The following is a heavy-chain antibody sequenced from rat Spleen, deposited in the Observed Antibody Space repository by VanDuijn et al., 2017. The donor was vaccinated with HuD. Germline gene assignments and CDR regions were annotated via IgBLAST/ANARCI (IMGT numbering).Heavy chain of an antibody. V-gene: IGHV5-29*01. Sequence: EVQLVESDGGLVQPGRSLKLSCAASGFTFSDYYMAWVRQAPTKGLEWVTTISSDGGRNFYRDSVKGRFTISRDNAKSSLDLQMDSLRSEDKATYYCTRHWYNSYFDYWGQGVMVTVSS. J-gene: IGHJ2*01. CDR1: GFTFSDYY. CDR2: ISSDGGRN. CDR3: TRHWYNSYFDY. D-gene: IGHD1-4*01.